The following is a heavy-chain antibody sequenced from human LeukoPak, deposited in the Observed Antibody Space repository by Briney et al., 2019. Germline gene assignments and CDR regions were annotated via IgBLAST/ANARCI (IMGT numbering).Heavy chain of an antibody. D-gene: IGHD3-9*01. CDR1: GGSISSSSYY. CDR3: ARQFYNILTDYYYPHYFDS. CDR2: VYYTGSS. V-gene: IGHV4-39*01. Sequence: PSETLSLTCTVSGGSISSSSYYWGWIRQPPGKGLEWIGSVYYTGSSYNNPSLESRVTISINTSKNQFSLKLSSVTAADTAVYYCARQFYNILTDYYYPHYFDSWGQGTLVTVSS. J-gene: IGHJ4*02.